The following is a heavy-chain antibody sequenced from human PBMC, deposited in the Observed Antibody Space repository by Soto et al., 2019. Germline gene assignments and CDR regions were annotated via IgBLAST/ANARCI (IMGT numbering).Heavy chain of an antibody. V-gene: IGHV4-39*01. Sequence: ETLSLTCSVLGDSISDTRYYWGWIRQSPEKGLEWIGSISHDGHAYYNPSLKSRVTLFADTSRNQFSLKMKSVTVADTALYSCARQVYGDYLGGNWFDPWGQGALVTVSS. D-gene: IGHD4-17*01. CDR3: ARQVYGDYLGGNWFDP. J-gene: IGHJ5*02. CDR2: ISHDGHA. CDR1: GDSISDTRYY.